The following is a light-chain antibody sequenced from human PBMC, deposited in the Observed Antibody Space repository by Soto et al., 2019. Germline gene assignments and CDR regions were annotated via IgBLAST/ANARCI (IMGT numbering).Light chain of an antibody. J-gene: IGLJ2*01. CDR2: NDY. V-gene: IGLV1-47*02. CDR1: TSNVGSNL. Sequence: QSVLAQPPSASGTPGQRVTISCSGSTSNVGSNLASWYQQLPGSAPKLLIYNDYERPSGVPDRFSGSKSGTSASLGIRGLRSEDAADYFCAVWDDSLSGVVFGGGTQLTVL. CDR3: AVWDDSLSGVV.